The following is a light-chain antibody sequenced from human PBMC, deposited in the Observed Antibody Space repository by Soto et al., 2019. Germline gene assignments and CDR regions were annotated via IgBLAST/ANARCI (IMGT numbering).Light chain of an antibody. J-gene: IGKJ1*01. V-gene: IGKV3-20*01. Sequence: EVVLTQSPGTLSLTPGTRATLSCRASQKISTNYLAWYQQKPGQPPRLLIYGTSSRATGIPDRISGGGSGTDFTLTISRLEPEDFAVYYCQQYHSWPPRTFGQGTEVEIK. CDR3: QQYHSWPPRT. CDR1: QKISTNY. CDR2: GTS.